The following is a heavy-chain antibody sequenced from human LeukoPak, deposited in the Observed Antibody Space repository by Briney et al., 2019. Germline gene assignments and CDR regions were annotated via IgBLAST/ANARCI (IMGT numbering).Heavy chain of an antibody. CDR1: GFTISSYG. J-gene: IGHJ1*01. D-gene: IGHD3-10*01. CDR3: AKDYGPGSYPRHFQQ. V-gene: IGHV3-30*18. Sequence: GGSLRLSCAASGFTISSYGMHWVRQAPGKGLEWVAVISYDGSNKYYADSVKGRFTISRDNSKNTLYLQMNSLRAEDTAVYYCAKDYGPGSYPRHFQQWGQGTLVTVSS. CDR2: ISYDGSNK.